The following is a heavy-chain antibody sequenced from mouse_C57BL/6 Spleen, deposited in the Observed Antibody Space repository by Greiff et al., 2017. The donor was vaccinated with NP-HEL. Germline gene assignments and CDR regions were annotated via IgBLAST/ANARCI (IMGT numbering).Heavy chain of an antibody. Sequence: VQLQQSGPELVKPGASVKISCKASGYTFTDYYMNWVKQSHGKSLEWIGDINPNNGGTSYNQKFKGKATLTVDKSSSTAYMELRSLTSEDSAVYYCARWLEFAYGGQGTLVTVSA. CDR3: ARWLEFAY. CDR2: INPNNGGT. CDR1: GYTFTDYY. V-gene: IGHV1-26*01. J-gene: IGHJ3*01. D-gene: IGHD2-2*01.